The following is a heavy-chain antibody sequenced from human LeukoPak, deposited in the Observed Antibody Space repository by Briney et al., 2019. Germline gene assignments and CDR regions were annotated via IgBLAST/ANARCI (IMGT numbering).Heavy chain of an antibody. CDR1: GFTVSSNY. Sequence: PGGSLRLSCTASGFTVSSNYMSWVRQAPGKGLEWVSVIYSGGSTYYADSVKGRFTISRDNAKNTLYLQMNSLRAEDTAVYYCARGLVVPGTGSCATWGQETLVT. V-gene: IGHV3-66*01. J-gene: IGHJ4*01. CDR3: ARGLVVPGTGSCAT. D-gene: IGHD6-19*01. CDR2: IYSGGST.